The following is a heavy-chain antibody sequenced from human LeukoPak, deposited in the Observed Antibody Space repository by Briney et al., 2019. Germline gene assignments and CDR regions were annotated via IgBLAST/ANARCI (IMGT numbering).Heavy chain of an antibody. CDR3: AKDSTAYCSSTSCPVDY. Sequence: PGGSLRLSCAASGFTFSSYGMSWVRQAPGKGLEWVSAISGSGGSTYYADSVKGRFTISRDNSKNTLYLQMNSLRAEDTAVYYCAKDSTAYCSSTSCPVDYWGQGTLVTVSS. CDR1: GFTFSSYG. D-gene: IGHD2-2*01. CDR2: ISGSGGST. V-gene: IGHV3-23*01. J-gene: IGHJ4*02.